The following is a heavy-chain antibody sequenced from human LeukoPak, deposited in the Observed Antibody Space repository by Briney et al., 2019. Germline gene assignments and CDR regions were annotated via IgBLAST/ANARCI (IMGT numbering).Heavy chain of an antibody. D-gene: IGHD1-1*01. V-gene: IGHV3-48*03. CDR1: GFIFSNYE. J-gene: IGHJ5*02. Sequence: GGSLRLSCAASGFIFSNYEMNWVRQAPGKGLEWVSYINAGGSSTYYAVSVKGRFTISRDNAKNSLYLQMNTLRADDTAVYYCVRDQGTWEYNHWDQGTLVTVSS. CDR3: VRDQGTWEYNH. CDR2: INAGGSST.